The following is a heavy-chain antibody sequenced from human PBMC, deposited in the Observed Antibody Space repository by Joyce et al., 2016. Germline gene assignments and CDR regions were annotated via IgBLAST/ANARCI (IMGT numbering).Heavy chain of an antibody. CDR1: GASISSYL. J-gene: IGHJ4*02. CDR3: ARDGGYCSGGICYTFVDY. V-gene: IGHV4-59*01. D-gene: IGHD2-15*01. Sequence: QVQLQESGPGVVKPSETLSLTCTVSGASISSYLWSWIRQSPGKGLEWIGYIYDRGSTNYNPSLKSRVTISADTSRKQISLRVTSVTAADTAVYYCARDGGYCSGGICYTFVDYWGQGTLVTVSS. CDR2: IYDRGST.